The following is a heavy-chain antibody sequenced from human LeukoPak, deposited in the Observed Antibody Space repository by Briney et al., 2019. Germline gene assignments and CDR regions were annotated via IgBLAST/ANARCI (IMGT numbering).Heavy chain of an antibody. CDR1: GGSISSYY. V-gene: IGHV4-59*01. Sequence: PSETLSLTCTVSGGSISSYYWSWIRQPPGKGLEWIGYINYSGSTDYNPSLKSRVTISVDTSKNQFSLRLSSVTAADTAVYYCARDPSIFGVVNYAFDIWGQGKMVTVSS. J-gene: IGHJ3*02. D-gene: IGHD3-3*01. CDR2: INYSGST. CDR3: ARDPSIFGVVNYAFDI.